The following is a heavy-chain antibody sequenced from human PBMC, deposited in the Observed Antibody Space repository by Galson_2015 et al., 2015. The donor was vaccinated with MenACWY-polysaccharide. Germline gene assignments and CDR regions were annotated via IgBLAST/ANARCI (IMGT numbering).Heavy chain of an antibody. Sequence: LRLCYAAWGVTFGRYAMTWVRLAPGKGLEWVSTVHGSGGNTYYEDSEKGWYTISRDISKNTLSLQMNSLRAYDPAMYYCGKNSRVTLTKLGHYYYAMDVWGQGTTVTVSS. V-gene: IGHV3-23*01. CDR2: VHGSGGNT. J-gene: IGHJ6*02. CDR1: GVTFGRYA. CDR3: GKNSRVTLTKLGHYYYAMDV. D-gene: IGHD4-17*01.